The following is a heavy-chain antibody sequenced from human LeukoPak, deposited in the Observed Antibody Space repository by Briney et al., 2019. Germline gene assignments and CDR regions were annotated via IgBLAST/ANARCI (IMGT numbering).Heavy chain of an antibody. CDR2: IYYSGST. D-gene: IGHD3-3*01. CDR3: AVANVDYDFWSGSGYFDY. Sequence: SETLSLTCTVSGGSISSYYWSWIRRPPGKGLEWIGYIYYSGSTNYNPSLKSRVTISVDTSKNQFSLKLSSVTAADTAVYYCAVANVDYDFWSGSGYFDYWGQGTLVTVSS. J-gene: IGHJ4*02. V-gene: IGHV4-59*01. CDR1: GGSISSYY.